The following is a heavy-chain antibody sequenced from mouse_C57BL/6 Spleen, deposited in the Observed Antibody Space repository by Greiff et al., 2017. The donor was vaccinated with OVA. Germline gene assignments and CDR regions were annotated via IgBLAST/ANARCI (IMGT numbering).Heavy chain of an antibody. CDR2: IHPNSGST. CDR1: GYTFTSYW. J-gene: IGHJ2*01. Sequence: QVQLQQPGAELVKPGASVKLSCKASGYTFTSYWMHWVQPRPGPGLEWIGMIHPNSGSTNSNEKFKSKATLTVDKSSSTAYMQISSLTSEDSAVYYCARWTGTWGYYFGYWGQGTTLTGSS. CDR3: ARWTGTWGYYFGY. D-gene: IGHD4-1*01. V-gene: IGHV1-64*01.